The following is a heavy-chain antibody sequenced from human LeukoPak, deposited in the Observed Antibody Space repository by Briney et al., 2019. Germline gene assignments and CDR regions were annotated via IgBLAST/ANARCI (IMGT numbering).Heavy chain of an antibody. D-gene: IGHD2-15*01. V-gene: IGHV3-23*01. CDR3: AKDQFGYCSGGSCPPFDY. CDR1: GFTFSSYG. Sequence: GGSLRLSCAASGFTFSSYGMSWVRQAPGKGLEWVSSISGSGSSTYYADSVQGRFTISRDNFKNMLYLQIHSLRAEDTAVYYCAKDQFGYCSGGSCPPFDYWGQGTLVTVSS. J-gene: IGHJ4*02. CDR2: ISGSGSST.